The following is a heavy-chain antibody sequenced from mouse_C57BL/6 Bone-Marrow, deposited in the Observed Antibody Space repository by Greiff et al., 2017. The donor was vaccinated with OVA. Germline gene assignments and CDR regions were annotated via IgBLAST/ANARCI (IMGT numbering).Heavy chain of an antibody. Sequence: DVKLVESGGGLVKPGGSLKLSCAASGFTFSDYGMHWVRQAPEKGLEWVAYISSGSSTIYYADTVKGRFTISIDNTKNTLFLQMTSLRSEDTAMYYCARPGYYGSSPFDYWGQGTTLTVSS. CDR2: ISSGSSTI. CDR3: ARPGYYGSSPFDY. CDR1: GFTFSDYG. D-gene: IGHD1-1*01. J-gene: IGHJ2*01. V-gene: IGHV5-17*01.